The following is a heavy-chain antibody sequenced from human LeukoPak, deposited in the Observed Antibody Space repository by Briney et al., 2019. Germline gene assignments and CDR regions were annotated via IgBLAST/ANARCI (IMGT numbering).Heavy chain of an antibody. Sequence: GGSLRLSCAASEFTFSSYGMHWVRQAPGKGLEWVAVISYDGSNKYYADSVKGRFTISRDNSKNTLYLQMNSLRAEDTAVYYCAKFGRGDFDYWGQGTLVTVSS. CDR3: AKFGRGDFDY. D-gene: IGHD3-10*01. V-gene: IGHV3-30*18. CDR1: EFTFSSYG. J-gene: IGHJ4*02. CDR2: ISYDGSNK.